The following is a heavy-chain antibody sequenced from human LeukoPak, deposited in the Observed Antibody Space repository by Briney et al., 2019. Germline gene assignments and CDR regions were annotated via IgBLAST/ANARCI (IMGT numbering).Heavy chain of an antibody. J-gene: IGHJ4*02. Sequence: PSETLSLTCTVSGGSIFSSNSYWGWIRQPPGKGLEWIGSIYHSGSTYYNPSLKSRVTISADTSKNQFSLKMTSVTAADTAVYFCARVGSGGAWFDFWGQGTLVTVSS. CDR3: ARVGSGGAWFDF. CDR1: GGSIFSSNSY. CDR2: IYHSGST. D-gene: IGHD6-19*01. V-gene: IGHV4-39*07.